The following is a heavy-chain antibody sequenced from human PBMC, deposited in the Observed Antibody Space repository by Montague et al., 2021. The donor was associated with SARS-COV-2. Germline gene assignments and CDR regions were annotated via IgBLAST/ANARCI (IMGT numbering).Heavy chain of an antibody. D-gene: IGHD6-13*01. CDR2: IDWXDDK. V-gene: IGHV2-70*01. CDR3: ARKFDGSWLTFDY. CDR1: GFSLSTSGMC. J-gene: IGHJ4*02. Sequence: PALVKTTQTLTLTCTFSGFSLSTSGMCVSWIRQPPGKALEWLALIDWXDDKYYSTSLKTRLTISKDTSKNQVVLTMTNMDPVDTATYYCARKFDGSWLTFDYWGQGTLVTVSS.